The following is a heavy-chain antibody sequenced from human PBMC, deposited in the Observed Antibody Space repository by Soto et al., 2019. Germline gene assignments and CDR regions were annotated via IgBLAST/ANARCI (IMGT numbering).Heavy chain of an antibody. Sequence: QVHLVQSGAEVKKPGASVKVSCQASGYAFTTYGITWVRQAPGQGLEWMGWISAHNVNTNYAQKLQGRVTVTRDTSTSTASMELRSLRSDDTAVYYGARGRYGDYWGQGALVSVSS. CDR1: GYAFTTYG. D-gene: IGHD1-1*01. V-gene: IGHV1-18*01. J-gene: IGHJ4*02. CDR3: ARGRYGDY. CDR2: ISAHNVNT.